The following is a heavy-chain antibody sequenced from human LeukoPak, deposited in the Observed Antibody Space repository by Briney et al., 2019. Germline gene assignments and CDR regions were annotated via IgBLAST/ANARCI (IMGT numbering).Heavy chain of an antibody. CDR2: IYSGGST. Sequence: SGGSLRLSCAASGFTVSSNYMSWVRQAPGKGLEWVSVIYSGGSTYYADSVKGRFTISRDNPKNTLYLQMNSLRAEDTAVYYCARALIAAAGTAGEFDYWGQGTLVTVSS. V-gene: IGHV3-66*02. CDR1: GFTVSSNY. J-gene: IGHJ4*02. D-gene: IGHD6-13*01. CDR3: ARALIAAAGTAGEFDY.